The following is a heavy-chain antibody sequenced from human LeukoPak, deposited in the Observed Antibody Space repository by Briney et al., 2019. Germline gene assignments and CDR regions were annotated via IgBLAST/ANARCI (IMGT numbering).Heavy chain of an antibody. D-gene: IGHD4-17*01. CDR1: GFTFSSYA. J-gene: IGHJ6*02. Sequence: GGSLRLSCAASGFTFSSYAMSWVRQAPGKGLEWVSAISGSGGSTYYADSVEGRFTISRDNSKNTLYLQMNSLRAEDTAVYYCARALDYGDYKSYGMDVWGQGTTVTVSS. V-gene: IGHV3-23*01. CDR2: ISGSGGST. CDR3: ARALDYGDYKSYGMDV.